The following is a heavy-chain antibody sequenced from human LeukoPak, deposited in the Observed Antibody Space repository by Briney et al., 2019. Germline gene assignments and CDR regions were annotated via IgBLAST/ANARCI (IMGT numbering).Heavy chain of an antibody. CDR3: AKDQRITMVQGVIIPPTYFDY. CDR1: GFTFSNYW. J-gene: IGHJ4*02. Sequence: QPGGSLRLSCAASGFTFSNYWMHWVRQAPGKGLVWVSRIHSDGSSTTSTDSVKGRFTISRDNAENTLYLQMNSLRAEDTAVYYCAKDQRITMVQGVIIPPTYFDYWAREPWSPSPQ. V-gene: IGHV3-74*01. CDR2: IHSDGSST. D-gene: IGHD3-10*01.